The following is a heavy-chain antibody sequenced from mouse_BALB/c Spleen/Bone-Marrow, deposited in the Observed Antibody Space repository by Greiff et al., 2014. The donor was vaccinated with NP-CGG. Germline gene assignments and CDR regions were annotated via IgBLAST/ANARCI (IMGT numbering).Heavy chain of an antibody. CDR1: GFSLTDYG. V-gene: IGHV2-6-5*01. Sequence: VKLVESGPGLVAPSQSLSITCTVSGFSLTDYGVSWIRQPPGKGLEWLGVIWGGGSTYYNSALKSRLSISKDNSKSQVFLKMNSLQTDDTAMYYCAKRGGLGPYWYFDVWGAGTTFTVSS. CDR2: IWGGGST. J-gene: IGHJ1*01. D-gene: IGHD4-1*01. CDR3: AKRGGLGPYWYFDV.